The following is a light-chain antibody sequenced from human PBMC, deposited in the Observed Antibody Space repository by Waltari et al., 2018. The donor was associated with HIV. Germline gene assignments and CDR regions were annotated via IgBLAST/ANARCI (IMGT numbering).Light chain of an antibody. CDR2: DAV. V-gene: IGKV1-33*01. CDR3: KQSASLTPLT. J-gene: IGKJ4*01. CDR1: QDISTN. Sequence: DIQMTQSPSSLSSSVSDRVTITCQASQDISTNLHWYQQKPGKAPKVLIYDAVNVETGVHSRFSGSGSGTKIIMTINSLQPEDIATYYCKQSASLTPLTFGGGTKVEI.